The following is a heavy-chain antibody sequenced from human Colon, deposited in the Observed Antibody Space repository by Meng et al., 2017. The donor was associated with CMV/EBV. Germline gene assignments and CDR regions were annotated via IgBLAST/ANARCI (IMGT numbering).Heavy chain of an antibody. CDR3: ARSHDHSGYFEA. Sequence: SGPTLVKPTETLTLTCHFSGFSLTTPGMRLRWPRQPPGKPLEWLARVDWDDDKFYSTSLKTRLTISKNTSKNQVVLTMTNVDPVDTATYSCARSHDHSGYFEAWGQGILVTVSS. J-gene: IGHJ4*02. D-gene: IGHD1-14*01. CDR2: VDWDDDK. V-gene: IGHV2-70D*14. CDR1: GFSLTTPGMR.